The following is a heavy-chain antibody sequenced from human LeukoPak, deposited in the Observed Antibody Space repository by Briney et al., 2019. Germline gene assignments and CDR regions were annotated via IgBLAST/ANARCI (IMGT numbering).Heavy chain of an antibody. D-gene: IGHD5-24*01. V-gene: IGHV3-7*01. J-gene: IGHJ4*02. Sequence: GGSLRLSCAASGFTFSNYWMAWVRQAPGKGLEWVANIKHDGSEKYHVDSVEGRFSISRDNAKNSLYLQMNSLRVEDTAVHYCARWRWQQSEFAYWGQGTLVTVSS. CDR1: GFTFSNYW. CDR2: IKHDGSEK. CDR3: ARWRWQQSEFAY.